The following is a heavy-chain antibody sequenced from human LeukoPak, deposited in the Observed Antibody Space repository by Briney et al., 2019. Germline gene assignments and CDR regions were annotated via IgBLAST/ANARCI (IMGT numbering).Heavy chain of an antibody. J-gene: IGHJ5*02. V-gene: IGHV4-39*01. CDR3: ARQTRWFDP. CDR1: GGSISSSSYY. Sequence: KPSETLSLTCTVSGGSISSSSYYWGWIRQPPGKGLEWIGEINHSGSTNYNPSLKSRVTISVDTSKNQFSLKLSSVTAADTAVYYCARQTRWFDPWGQGTLVTVSS. D-gene: IGHD1-7*01. CDR2: INHSGST.